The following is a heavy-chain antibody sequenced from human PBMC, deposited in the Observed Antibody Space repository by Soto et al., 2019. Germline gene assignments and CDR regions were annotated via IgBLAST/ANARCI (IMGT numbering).Heavy chain of an antibody. V-gene: IGHV4-4*02. J-gene: IGHJ3*02. D-gene: IGHD2-2*01. CDR1: GGSISSSNW. CDR3: ARDVRFCFSTSCKGAFDI. Sequence: SETLSLTCAVSGGSISSSNWWSWVRQPPGKGLEWIGEIYHSGSTNYNPTHKSRITITVDKSKKKFNQKISSTTDEDTAGYYCARDVRFCFSTSCKGAFDIWGQGTMVS. CDR2: IYHSGST.